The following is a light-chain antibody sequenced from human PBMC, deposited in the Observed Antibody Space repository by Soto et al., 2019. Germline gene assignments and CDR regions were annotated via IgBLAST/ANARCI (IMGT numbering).Light chain of an antibody. CDR2: DAA. CDR3: QQYNIGYT. CDR1: QSINKW. V-gene: IGKV1-5*01. Sequence: IQMTQSPSTLSASVSDRVTITCRASQSINKWVAWFQQKSGRAPKLLIYDAATLQSGVPSRFSGTGSGTDFSLTISSLQPEDFATYYCQQYNIGYTFGQGTRLDIK. J-gene: IGKJ2*01.